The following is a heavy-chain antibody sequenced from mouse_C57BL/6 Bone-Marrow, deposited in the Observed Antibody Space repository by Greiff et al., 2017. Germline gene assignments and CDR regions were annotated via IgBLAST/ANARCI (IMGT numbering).Heavy chain of an antibody. J-gene: IGHJ2*01. D-gene: IGHD2-3*01. CDR3: SRGGWLLPFDY. CDR1: GYTFTSYW. CDR2: IDPSSGGT. V-gene: IGHV1-72*01. Sequence: QVQLKQPGAELVKPGASVKLSCKASGYTFTSYWMHWVKQRPGRGLEWIGRIDPSSGGTKYNEKFKSKATLTVDKPSSTAYMQLSSLTSEDSAVDYCSRGGWLLPFDYWGQGTTLTVSS.